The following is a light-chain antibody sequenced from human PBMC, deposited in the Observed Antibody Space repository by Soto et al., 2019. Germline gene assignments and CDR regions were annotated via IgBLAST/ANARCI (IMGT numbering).Light chain of an antibody. CDR1: QSVSSN. Sequence: EIVMTQSPATLSVFPGERATLSCRASQSVSSNLAWYQQKPGQAPRLLIYGASTRATGIPARFSGSGSGTEFTLTISSLQSEDFAVYYCQQYNDWPPKQYTFGQGTMLEIK. CDR3: QQYNDWPPKQYT. J-gene: IGKJ2*01. V-gene: IGKV3-15*01. CDR2: GAS.